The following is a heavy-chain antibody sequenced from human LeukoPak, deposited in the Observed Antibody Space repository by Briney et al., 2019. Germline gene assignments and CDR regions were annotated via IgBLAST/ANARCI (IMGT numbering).Heavy chain of an antibody. CDR3: AREYSSSASFDY. CDR1: GFTSSSYW. CDR2: IKQDGSEK. D-gene: IGHD6-6*01. J-gene: IGHJ4*02. V-gene: IGHV3-7*01. Sequence: GGSLRLSCAASGFTSSSYWTSWLRQAPAKGLERVANIKQDGSEKYYVGSVKGRFIISRDNAKNLLYLQMNSLRAEDTAVYYCAREYSSSASFDYWGQGTLVTVSS.